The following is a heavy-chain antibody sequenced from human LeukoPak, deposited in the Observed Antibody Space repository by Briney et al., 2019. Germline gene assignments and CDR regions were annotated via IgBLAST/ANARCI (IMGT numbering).Heavy chain of an antibody. CDR2: IYYSGST. J-gene: IGHJ5*02. V-gene: IGHV4-39*01. Sequence: SETLSLTCTVSGGSISSSSYYWGWIRQPPGKGLEWIGSIYYSGSTYYNPSLMSRVTISVDTSKNQFSLKLSSVTAADTAVYYWARHVLLRITIFGVVINNWFDPWGQGTLVTVSS. D-gene: IGHD3-3*01. CDR3: ARHVLLRITIFGVVINNWFDP. CDR1: GGSISSSSYY.